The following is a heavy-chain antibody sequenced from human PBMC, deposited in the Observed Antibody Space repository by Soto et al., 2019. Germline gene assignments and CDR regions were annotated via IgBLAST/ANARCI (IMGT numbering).Heavy chain of an antibody. V-gene: IGHV3-15*01. J-gene: IGHJ4*02. Sequence: EVQLVESGGGLVKPGGSLRLSCAASGFTFSNAWMSWVRQAPGKGLEWVGRIKSKTDGGTTEYAAPVKGRFTITRDDSKNTLYLQMNRLKTEDTAVYYCTTLMITFGGVIAITRWGQGTLVTVSS. CDR2: IKSKTDGGTT. CDR1: GFTFSNAW. D-gene: IGHD3-16*02. CDR3: TTLMITFGGVIAITR.